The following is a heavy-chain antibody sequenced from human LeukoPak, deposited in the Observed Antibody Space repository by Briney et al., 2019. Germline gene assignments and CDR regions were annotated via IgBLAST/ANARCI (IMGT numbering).Heavy chain of an antibody. CDR2: ISGSGANT. CDR3: AKSRRN. Sequence: PGGSLRLSCAASGFTFNGYAMSWVRRAPGKGLEWVSSISGSGANTYYADPVKGRFTISRDNSKNALYLQMNSLRAEDTAVYYCAKSRRNWGQGTLVTVSS. J-gene: IGHJ4*02. V-gene: IGHV3-23*01. CDR1: GFTFNGYA.